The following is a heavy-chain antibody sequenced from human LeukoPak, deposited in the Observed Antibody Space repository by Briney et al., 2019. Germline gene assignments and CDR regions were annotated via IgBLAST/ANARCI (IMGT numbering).Heavy chain of an antibody. CDR1: GFTFSSYW. D-gene: IGHD3-10*01. CDR2: INSDGSST. J-gene: IGHJ4*02. CDR3: ARWNFRGVLDY. Sequence: QTGGSLRLSCAASGFTFSSYWMHWVRQAPGKGLVWVSRINSDGSSTSYADSVKGRFTISRDNSKNTLYLQMNSLRAEDTAVYYCARWNFRGVLDYWGQGTLVTVSS. V-gene: IGHV3-74*01.